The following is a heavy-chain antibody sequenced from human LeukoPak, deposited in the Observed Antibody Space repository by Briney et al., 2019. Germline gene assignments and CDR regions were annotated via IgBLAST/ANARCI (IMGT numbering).Heavy chain of an antibody. CDR3: ARSVVVRAAILFDYYYMDV. V-gene: IGHV3-48*04. CDR1: GFTFSSYS. D-gene: IGHD2-2*02. Sequence: GGSLRLSCAASGFTFSSYSMNWVRQAPGKGLEWVSYISSSSSTIYYADSVKGRFTISRDNAKNSLYLQMNSLRAEDTAVHYCARSVVVRAAILFDYYYMDVWGKGTTVTVSS. J-gene: IGHJ6*03. CDR2: ISSSSSTI.